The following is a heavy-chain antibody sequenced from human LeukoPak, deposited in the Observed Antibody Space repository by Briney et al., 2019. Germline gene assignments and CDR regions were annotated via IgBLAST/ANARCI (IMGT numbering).Heavy chain of an antibody. D-gene: IGHD5-24*01. Sequence: MASETLSLTCAVYGGSFSGYYWSWIRQPPGKGLEWIGEINHSGSTNYNPSLKSRVTISVDTSKNQFSLKLSSVTAADTAVYYCARHVILGWLQLPSQYYFDYWGQGTLVTVSS. CDR1: GGSFSGYY. CDR3: ARHVILGWLQLPSQYYFDY. CDR2: INHSGST. J-gene: IGHJ4*02. V-gene: IGHV4-34*01.